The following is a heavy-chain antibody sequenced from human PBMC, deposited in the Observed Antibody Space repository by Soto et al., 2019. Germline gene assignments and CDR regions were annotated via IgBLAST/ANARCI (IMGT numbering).Heavy chain of an antibody. CDR2: ISASGGST. V-gene: IGHV3-23*01. D-gene: IGHD3-16*01. CDR3: ARGAVMPDS. J-gene: IGHJ4*02. Sequence: EVQLLESGGGLEQPGGSLRLSCAASGFTFDSFAMTWGRQAPGKGVEWVSAISASGGSTFYADSVKGRFTISRDSAKNTLYLQMNSLRAENTAVYYCARGAVMPDSWGQGTLVTVSS. CDR1: GFTFDSFA.